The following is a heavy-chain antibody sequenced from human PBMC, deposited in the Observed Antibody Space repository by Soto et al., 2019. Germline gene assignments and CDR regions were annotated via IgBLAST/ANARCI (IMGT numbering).Heavy chain of an antibody. V-gene: IGHV4-39*01. CDR1: CGSISRSSYY. D-gene: IGHD3-10*01. CDR2: IYYSGST. J-gene: IGHJ4*02. Sequence: SEALSLTCTVSCGSISRSSYYWGWIRQAPGKGLEWIGSIYYSGSTYYNPSLKSRVTISVDTSKNQFSLKLSSVTAADTAVYYCARHGSGSYQGWGQGTLVTVS. CDR3: ARHGSGSYQG.